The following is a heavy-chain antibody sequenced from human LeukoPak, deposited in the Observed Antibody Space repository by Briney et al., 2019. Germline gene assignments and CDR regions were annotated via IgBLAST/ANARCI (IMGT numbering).Heavy chain of an antibody. CDR2: ISGSGGST. D-gene: IGHD3-22*01. J-gene: IGHJ4*02. V-gene: IGHV3-23*01. CDR1: GFTFSSYA. CDR3: AKDGTENYDSSGYGEVFDY. Sequence: GGSLRLSCAASGFTFSSYAMSWVRQAPGKGLEWVSAISGSGGSTYYADSVKGRFTISRDNSKNTLYLQMNSLRAEDTAVYYCAKDGTENYDSSGYGEVFDYWGQGTLVTVSS.